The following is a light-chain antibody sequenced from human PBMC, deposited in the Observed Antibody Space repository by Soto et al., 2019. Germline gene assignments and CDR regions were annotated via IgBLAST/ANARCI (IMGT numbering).Light chain of an antibody. Sequence: EIVVTQSPGTLSLSPGERATLSCRASQSVSSSYLAWYQQKPGEAPRLLIYGASSRATGIPDRFSGSGSGTDFTLTIRRLEPEDFAVYYCQQYGSSPLTFGGGTKVEIK. CDR2: GAS. V-gene: IGKV3-20*01. J-gene: IGKJ4*01. CDR1: QSVSSSY. CDR3: QQYGSSPLT.